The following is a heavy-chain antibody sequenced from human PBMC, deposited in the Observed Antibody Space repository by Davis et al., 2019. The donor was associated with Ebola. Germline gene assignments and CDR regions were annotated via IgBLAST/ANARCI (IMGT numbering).Heavy chain of an antibody. CDR3: ARGKKRYYDFWSGTMDV. CDR1: GVSFSGYY. D-gene: IGHD3-3*01. V-gene: IGHV4-34*01. CDR2: IYYSGST. Sequence: SETLSLTCAVYGVSFSGYYWSWIRQPPGKGLEWIGSIYYSGSTYYNPSLKSRVTISVDTSKNQFSLKLSSVTAADTAVYYCARGKKRYYDFWSGTMDVWGQGTTVTVSS. J-gene: IGHJ6*02.